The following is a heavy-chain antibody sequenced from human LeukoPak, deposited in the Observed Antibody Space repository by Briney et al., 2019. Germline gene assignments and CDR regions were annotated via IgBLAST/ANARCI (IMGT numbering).Heavy chain of an antibody. CDR2: INTDGNKI. D-gene: IGHD2-21*01. J-gene: IGHJ3*01. V-gene: IGHV3-74*01. CDR3: ARALGGGDAV. CDR1: GFTFTTYW. Sequence: GGSLRLSCAASGFTFTTYWMHWVRQAPGKGLVWVSHINTDGNKINYADSVKGRFTISRDNAKNTMYLQMNNLRAEDTAVYYCARALGGGDAVWRQGTMVTVSS.